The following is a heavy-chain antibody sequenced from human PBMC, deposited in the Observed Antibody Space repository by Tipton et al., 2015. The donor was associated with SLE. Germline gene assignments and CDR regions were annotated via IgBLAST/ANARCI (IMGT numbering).Heavy chain of an antibody. J-gene: IGHJ4*02. CDR1: GGSISSSNYY. CDR3: ARDLNWGSGVYFDY. V-gene: IGHV4-39*07. Sequence: TLSLTCAVYGGSISSSNYYWGWIRQPPGKGLEWIGSIYYSGSTYYNPSLKSRVTISADTSKNQFSLKLSSVTAADTAVYYCARDLNWGSGVYFDYWGQGTLVTVSS. D-gene: IGHD7-27*01. CDR2: IYYSGST.